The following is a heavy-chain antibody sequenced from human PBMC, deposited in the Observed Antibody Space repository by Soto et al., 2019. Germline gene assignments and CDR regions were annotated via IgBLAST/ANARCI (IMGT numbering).Heavy chain of an antibody. V-gene: IGHV1-2*04. CDR1: GYTVPGSY. CDR2: INPNSGGT. D-gene: IGHD3-3*01. Sequence: ASVKVSCKTSGYTVPGSYIHWVRQAHGQGLEWMGWINPNSGGTNYAQKFQGWVTMTRDTSISTAYMELSRLRSDDTAVYYCARDLLLKYYDFYVYYGMDVWGQGTTVTVS. CDR3: ARDLLLKYYDFYVYYGMDV. J-gene: IGHJ6*02.